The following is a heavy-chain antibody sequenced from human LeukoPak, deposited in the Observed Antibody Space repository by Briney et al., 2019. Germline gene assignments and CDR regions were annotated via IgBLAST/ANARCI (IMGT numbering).Heavy chain of an antibody. CDR1: GYTFTSYG. CDR2: ISAYNGNT. Sequence: VASVKVSCKASGYTFTSYGISWVRQAPGQGLEWMGWISAYNGNTNYAQKLQGRVTMTTDTSTSTAYMELRSLRSDDTAVYYCARGSYDILTGYSDFDYWGQGTLVTVSS. J-gene: IGHJ4*02. CDR3: ARGSYDILTGYSDFDY. V-gene: IGHV1-18*01. D-gene: IGHD3-9*01.